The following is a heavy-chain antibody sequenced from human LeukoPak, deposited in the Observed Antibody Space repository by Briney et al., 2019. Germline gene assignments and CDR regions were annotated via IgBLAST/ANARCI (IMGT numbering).Heavy chain of an antibody. V-gene: IGHV4-38-2*02. J-gene: IGHJ4*02. CDR1: GYSISSGYY. CDR2: IYHSGST. D-gene: IGHD3-10*01. CDR3: ARGPPRRDGSGTLL. Sequence: SETLSLTCTVSGYSISSGYYWGWIRQPPGKGLEWIGSIYHSGSTYYNPSLKSRVTISVDTSKNQFSLKLSSVTAADTAVYYCARGPPRRDGSGTLLWGQGTLVTVSS.